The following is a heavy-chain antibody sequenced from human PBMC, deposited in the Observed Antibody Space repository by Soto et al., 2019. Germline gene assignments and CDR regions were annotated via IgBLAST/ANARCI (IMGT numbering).Heavy chain of an antibody. J-gene: IGHJ6*02. V-gene: IGHV5-10-1*01. D-gene: IGHD4-17*01. Sequence: EXLQTSSKCSGYXFTSYLLSWVRQMPGKGLEWMGRIDPSYSYTNYSPSFQGHVTISADKYISTAYLQWRRLKASDTAMYYCARPTVGYGMDVWGQGTTVTVS. CDR2: IDPSYSYT. CDR3: ARPTVGYGMDV. CDR1: GYXFTSYL.